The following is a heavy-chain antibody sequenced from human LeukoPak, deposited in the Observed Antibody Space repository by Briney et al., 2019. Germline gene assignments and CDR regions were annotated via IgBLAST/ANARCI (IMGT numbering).Heavy chain of an antibody. CDR1: GFSFIRYA. CDR2: VSYDGSIE. CDR3: ARGKGFGESNYYYYGMDV. J-gene: IGHJ6*02. Sequence: GGSLRLSCAVSGFSFIRYAMHWVRQAPGKGLEWVAVVSYDGSIEYYADSVKGRFTISRDNSKNTLYLQMNSLRAEDTAVYYCARGKGFGESNYYYYGMDVWGQGTTVTVSS. D-gene: IGHD3-10*01. V-gene: IGHV3-30-3*01.